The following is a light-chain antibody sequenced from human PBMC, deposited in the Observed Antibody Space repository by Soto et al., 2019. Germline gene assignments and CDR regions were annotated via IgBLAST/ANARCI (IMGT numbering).Light chain of an antibody. CDR2: GAT. CDR1: QSVNRNY. CDR3: QQYGSSPYT. Sequence: EIVLTQSPGTLSLSPGEGATLSCRASQSVNRNYLAWYRQKPGQAPSLLIYGATSRATGIPDRFRGWGSGTDFTLTISRLEPEDFAVYYCQQYGSSPYTFGQGTMVEIK. V-gene: IGKV3-20*01. J-gene: IGKJ2*01.